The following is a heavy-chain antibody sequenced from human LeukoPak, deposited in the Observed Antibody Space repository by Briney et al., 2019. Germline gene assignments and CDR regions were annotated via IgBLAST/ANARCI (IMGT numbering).Heavy chain of an antibody. J-gene: IGHJ4*02. CDR2: INPNSGGT. CDR3: AREEVIAAAGPTLDY. CDR1: GYSFTDDY. V-gene: IGHV1-2*02. Sequence: GASVKVSCKASGYSFTDDYMHWVPQAPGQGLEWMGWINPNSGGTDYAQKFQGRVTMTRDTSISTAYMELSGPRSDDTAVFYCAREEVIAAAGPTLDYWGQGALVTVSS. D-gene: IGHD6-13*01.